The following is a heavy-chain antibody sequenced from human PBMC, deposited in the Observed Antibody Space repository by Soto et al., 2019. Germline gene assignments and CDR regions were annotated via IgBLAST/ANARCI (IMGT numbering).Heavy chain of an antibody. V-gene: IGHV3-30*04. J-gene: IGHJ6*02. CDR3: ARHYDFWSGYYTGIHYYGMDV. Sequence: PGGSLRLSCAASALPFTDYSMHWVRQTAGKGLEWVAFISHDGRSTFYSDSVKGRFTISRDNSKNMVFLQMNGVTLEDTAIYYCARHYDFWSGYYTGIHYYGMDVWGQGTTVTVSS. D-gene: IGHD3-3*01. CDR2: ISHDGRST. CDR1: ALPFTDYS.